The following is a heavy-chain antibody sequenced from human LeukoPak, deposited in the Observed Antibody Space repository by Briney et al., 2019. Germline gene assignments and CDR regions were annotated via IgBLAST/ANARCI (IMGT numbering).Heavy chain of an antibody. CDR3: ARCGTPLLWFGEPRFDY. D-gene: IGHD3-10*01. CDR1: GFTFSDYY. CDR2: ISSSGSTI. J-gene: IGHJ4*02. Sequence: GGSLRLSCAASGFTFSDYYMSWIRQAPGKGLEWVSYISSSGSTIYYADSVKGRFTISRGNAKNSLYLQMNSLRAEDTAVYYCARCGTPLLWFGEPRFDYWGQGTLVTVSS. V-gene: IGHV3-11*01.